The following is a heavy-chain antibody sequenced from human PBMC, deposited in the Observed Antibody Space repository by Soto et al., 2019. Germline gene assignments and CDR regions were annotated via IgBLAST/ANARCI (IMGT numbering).Heavy chain of an antibody. D-gene: IGHD3-3*01. CDR3: ARDGLPDDFRSGGYWFDP. CDR1: GFTFSTFA. J-gene: IGHJ5*02. CDR2: ISHDGSIK. Sequence: LRLSCAASGFTFSTFALHWVRQAPGKGLEWVAVISHDGSIKYYADSVKGRFTISRDNSQNTLYMQMNSLRAEDTGVYYCARDGLPDDFRSGGYWFDPWGQGTLVTVSS. V-gene: IGHV3-30-3*01.